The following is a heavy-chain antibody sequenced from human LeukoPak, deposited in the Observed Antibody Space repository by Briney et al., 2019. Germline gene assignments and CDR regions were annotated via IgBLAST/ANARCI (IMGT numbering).Heavy chain of an antibody. CDR2: IIPIFGTA. Sequence: SVTVSCKASGGTFSSYAISWVRQAPGQGLEWMGGIIPIFGTANYAQKFQGRVTITADEYTSTAYMELSRLRSEDTAVYYCAGDIVVVPAATGGWFDPWGQGTLGTVSS. V-gene: IGHV1-69*01. CDR3: AGDIVVVPAATGGWFDP. CDR1: GGTFSSYA. J-gene: IGHJ5*02. D-gene: IGHD2-2*01.